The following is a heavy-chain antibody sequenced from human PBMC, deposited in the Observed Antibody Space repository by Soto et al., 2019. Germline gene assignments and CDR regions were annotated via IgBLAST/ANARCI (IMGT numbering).Heavy chain of an antibody. CDR2: IYYSGST. CDR1: GGSISSYY. V-gene: IGHV4-59*01. D-gene: IGHD2-15*01. J-gene: IGHJ3*02. Sequence: SETLSLTCTVSGGSISSYYWSWIRQPPGKGLEWIGYIYYSGSTNYNPSLKSRVTISVDTSKNQFSLKLSSVTAADTAVYYCARWGYCIGGSCYSNAFYIWGQGTMVTVSS. CDR3: ARWGYCIGGSCYSNAFYI.